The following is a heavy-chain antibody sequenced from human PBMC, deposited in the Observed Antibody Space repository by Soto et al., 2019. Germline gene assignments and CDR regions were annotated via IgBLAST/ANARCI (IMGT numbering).Heavy chain of an antibody. V-gene: IGHV4-39*01. CDR1: GGSISSSSYY. Sequence: SETLSLTCTVSGGSISSSSYYWGWIRQPPGKGLEWIGSIYYSGSTYYNPSLKSRVTISVDTSKNQFSLKLSSVTAADTAVYYCAVSYPVLRFLEWLPTNWFDPWGQGTLVTVSS. CDR3: AVSYPVLRFLEWLPTNWFDP. D-gene: IGHD3-3*01. CDR2: IYYSGST. J-gene: IGHJ5*02.